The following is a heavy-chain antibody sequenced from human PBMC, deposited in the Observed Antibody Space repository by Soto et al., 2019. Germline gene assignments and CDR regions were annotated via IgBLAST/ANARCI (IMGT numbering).Heavy chain of an antibody. V-gene: IGHV3-23*01. Sequence: EVQLLESGGGLVQPGGSLRLSCAASGFTFSSYTMNWVRQAPGKGLEWVSGINSGGRTYYADSVKGRFTISRDDSKNPLYLQITSLRAEDTAVYYCAKDLRPDGVWDFDYWGQGTLVTVSS. CDR1: GFTFSSYT. D-gene: IGHD4-17*01. CDR3: AKDLRPDGVWDFDY. CDR2: INSGGRT. J-gene: IGHJ4*02.